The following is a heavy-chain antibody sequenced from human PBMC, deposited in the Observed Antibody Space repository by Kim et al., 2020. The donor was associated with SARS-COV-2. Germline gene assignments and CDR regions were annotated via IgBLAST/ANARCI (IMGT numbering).Heavy chain of an antibody. CDR3: ARGVVVVVAAMNYGMDV. Sequence: SETLSLTCTVSGGSISSYYWSWIRQPPGKGLEWIGYIYYSGSTNYNPSLKSRVTISVDTSKNQFSLKLSSVTAADTAVYYCARGVVVVVAAMNYGMDVWG. D-gene: IGHD2-15*01. CDR2: IYYSGST. CDR1: GGSISSYY. J-gene: IGHJ6*01. V-gene: IGHV4-59*01.